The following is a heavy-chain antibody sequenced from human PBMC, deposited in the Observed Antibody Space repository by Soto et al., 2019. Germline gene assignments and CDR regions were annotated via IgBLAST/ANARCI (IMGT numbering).Heavy chain of an antibody. CDR3: SAAYVRYNWFDP. V-gene: IGHV2-5*02. Sequence: QITLKESGPTLVKPTQTLTLTCTFSGFSLSTSGVGVGWIRQPPGKALEWLALIYWDDDKRYSPSLKNRLTXXNXXSKNQLVLTMTNMDPVDTATYYCSAAYVRYNWFDPWGQGTLVTVSS. J-gene: IGHJ5*02. D-gene: IGHD2-15*01. CDR1: GFSLSTSGVG. CDR2: IYWDDDK.